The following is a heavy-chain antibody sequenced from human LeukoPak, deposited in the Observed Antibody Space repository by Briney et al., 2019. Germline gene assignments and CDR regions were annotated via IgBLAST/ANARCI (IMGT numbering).Heavy chain of an antibody. J-gene: IGHJ3*02. CDR2: IYYSGST. CDR1: GGSISSSSYY. Sequence: SETLSLTCTVSGGSISSSSYYWGWIRQPPGKGLEWIGSIYYSGSTYYNPSLKSRVTISVDTSKNQFSLKLSSVTAADTAVYYCARPTMGTKPGAFDIWGQGTMVTVSS. D-gene: IGHD2-2*01. V-gene: IGHV4-39*07. CDR3: ARPTMGTKPGAFDI.